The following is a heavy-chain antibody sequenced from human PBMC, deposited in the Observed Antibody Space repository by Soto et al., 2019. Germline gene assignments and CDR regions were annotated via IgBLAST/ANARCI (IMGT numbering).Heavy chain of an antibody. CDR1: AFTFSRHG. CDR2: IWSDGSNQ. J-gene: IGHJ6*03. D-gene: IGHD3-10*01. CDR3: GRESTVGENNHNYMDV. V-gene: IGHV3-33*01. Sequence: QVQLVESGGGVVQPGGSLRLSCAASAFTFSRHGMHWVRQAPGKGLEWVGVIWSDGSNQRYAESVKGRFTISRDNSKHKLYLQRNSLRAEDTAVYYCGRESTVGENNHNYMDVGGTCITVTVSS.